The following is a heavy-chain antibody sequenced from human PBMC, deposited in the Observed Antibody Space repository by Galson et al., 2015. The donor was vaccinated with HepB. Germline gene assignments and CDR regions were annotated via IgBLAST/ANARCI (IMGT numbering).Heavy chain of an antibody. D-gene: IGHD6-13*01. J-gene: IGHJ4*02. Sequence: SLRLSCAASGFTVSSNYINWVRQAPGKGLEWVSVIYSGGSTYYADSVKGRFTISRDNSKNTLYLQMNSLRVEDTAVYYCARGPLYSSSWYYFDYWGQGTLVTVSS. CDR3: ARGPLYSSSWYYFDY. CDR2: IYSGGST. V-gene: IGHV3-66*01. CDR1: GFTVSSNY.